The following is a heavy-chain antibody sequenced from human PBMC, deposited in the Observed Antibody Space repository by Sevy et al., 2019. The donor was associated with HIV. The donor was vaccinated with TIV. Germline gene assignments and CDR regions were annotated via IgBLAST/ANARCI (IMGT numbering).Heavy chain of an antibody. CDR3: VRAGSYGDTYFYDYGMDV. V-gene: IGHV3-7*01. CDR1: GFSFRSYW. D-gene: IGHD3-16*01. J-gene: IGHJ6*02. CDR2: INQEGSEK. Sequence: GGSLRLSCVASGFSFRSYWMTWVRQAPGKGLEWVANINQEGSEKYYVDSVKGRFTISRDNAKNSLYLQINSVRVEDTAVYYCVRAGSYGDTYFYDYGMDVWGQGTTVTVSS.